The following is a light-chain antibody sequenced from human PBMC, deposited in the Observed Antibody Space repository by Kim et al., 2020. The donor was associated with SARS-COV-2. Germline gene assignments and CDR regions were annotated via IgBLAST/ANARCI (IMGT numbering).Light chain of an antibody. CDR2: GKN. Sequence: SSELTQDPAVSVALGQIVRITCQGDSLRRYYASWYQQKPGQAPVLVIYGKNNRPSGIPDRFSGSSSGNTASLTITGAQAEDEADYYCSSRDSSGWVFGGGTQLTVL. CDR3: SSRDSSGWV. V-gene: IGLV3-19*01. J-gene: IGLJ3*02. CDR1: SLRRYY.